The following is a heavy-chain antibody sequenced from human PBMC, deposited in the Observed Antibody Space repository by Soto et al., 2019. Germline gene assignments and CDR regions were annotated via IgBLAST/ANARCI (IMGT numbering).Heavy chain of an antibody. CDR3: ARPRDGSGGSCYGVFDD. CDR2: IYPGDSNA. CDR1: GYKFSSYW. V-gene: IGHV5-51*01. J-gene: IGHJ4*02. D-gene: IGHD2-15*01. Sequence: GESLKISCKGSGYKFSSYWIAWVRQMPGKGLEWMGIIYPGDSNARYSPSFQGQVTISADKSISTAYLQWSSLKASDTAMYYCARPRDGSGGSCYGVFDDCGQGTLVTVSS.